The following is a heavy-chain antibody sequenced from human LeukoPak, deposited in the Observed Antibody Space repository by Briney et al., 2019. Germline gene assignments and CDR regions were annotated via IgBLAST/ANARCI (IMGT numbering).Heavy chain of an antibody. Sequence: GESLKISCKGSGYSFTSYWFGWVRQMPGKGLEWMGIIYPGDSDTRYSPSFQGQVTISADKSISTAYLQWSSLKASDTAMYYCARITMVRGVIYWFDPWGQGTLVTVSS. CDR1: GYSFTSYW. CDR3: ARITMVRGVIYWFDP. D-gene: IGHD3-10*01. V-gene: IGHV5-51*01. CDR2: IYPGDSDT. J-gene: IGHJ5*02.